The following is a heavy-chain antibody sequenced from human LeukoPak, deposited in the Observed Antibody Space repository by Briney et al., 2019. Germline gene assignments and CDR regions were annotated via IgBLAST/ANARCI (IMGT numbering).Heavy chain of an antibody. D-gene: IGHD2-2*02. CDR1: GGTFSSYA. CDR2: IIPIFGTA. CDR3: ARVVPAAIRYADY. V-gene: IGHV1-69*05. Sequence: ASVKVSCKASGGTFSSYAISWVRQAPGQGLEWMGGIIPIFGTANYAQKFQGRVTMTTDTSTSTAYMELRSLRSDDTAVYYCARVVPAAIRYADYWGQGTLVTVSS. J-gene: IGHJ4*02.